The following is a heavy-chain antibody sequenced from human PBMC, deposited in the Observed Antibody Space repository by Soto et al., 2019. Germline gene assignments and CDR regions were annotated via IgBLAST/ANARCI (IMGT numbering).Heavy chain of an antibody. J-gene: IGHJ4*02. CDR3: ARVVGYCSSTSCQTGDY. V-gene: IGHV3-9*01. CDR1: GFTIGDYT. D-gene: IGHD2-2*03. CDR2: INRNSSSI. Sequence: GGSLRLSCAASGFTIGDYTMHWVRQAPGKGLEWVSGINRNSSSIAYADSVEGRFTISRDNAKNSLYLQMNSLRDEDTAVYYCARVVGYCSSTSCQTGDYWGQGTLVTVSS.